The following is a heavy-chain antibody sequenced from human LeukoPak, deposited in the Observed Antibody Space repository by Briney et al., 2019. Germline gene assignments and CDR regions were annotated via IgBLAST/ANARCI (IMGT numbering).Heavy chain of an antibody. V-gene: IGHV1-2*04. D-gene: IGHD2-21*02. J-gene: IGHJ4*02. Sequence: ASVKVSCKASGYTFTGYYMHWVRQAPGQGLEWMGWINPNSGGTNYAQKFQGWVTMTRDTSISTAYMELSRLRSDDTAVYYCARGVMTTKDWGWVAHDYWGQGTLVTVSS. CDR3: ARGVMTTKDWGWVAHDY. CDR1: GYTFTGYY. CDR2: INPNSGGT.